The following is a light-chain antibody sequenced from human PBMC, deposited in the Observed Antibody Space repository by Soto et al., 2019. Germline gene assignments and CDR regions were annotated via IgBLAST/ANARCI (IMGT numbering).Light chain of an antibody. CDR2: GAA. CDR3: QQYHNWPA. Sequence: DIVMTQSPVTLSVSPGERATLSCRASQSVFSSLAWYQQKPGQAPRLLIYGAATRATGIPARFSGSGSGTEFTLTISSLQSEDFAMYYCQQYHNWPAFGQGTKVEIK. J-gene: IGKJ1*01. V-gene: IGKV3-15*01. CDR1: QSVFSS.